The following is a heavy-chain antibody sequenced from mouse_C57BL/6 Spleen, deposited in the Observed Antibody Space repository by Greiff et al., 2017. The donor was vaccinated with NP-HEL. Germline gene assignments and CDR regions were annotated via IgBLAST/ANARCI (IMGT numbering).Heavy chain of an antibody. CDR3: ARHWHYGSSYDWYFDV. D-gene: IGHD1-1*01. V-gene: IGHV5-9*01. CDR2: ISGGGGNT. Sequence: EVKLMESGGGLVKPGGSLKLSCAASGFTFSSYTMSWVRQTPEKRLEWVATISGGGGNTYYPDSVKGRFTISRDNAKNTLYLQMSSLRSEDTALYYCARHWHYGSSYDWYFDVWGTGTTVTVSS. J-gene: IGHJ1*03. CDR1: GFTFSSYT.